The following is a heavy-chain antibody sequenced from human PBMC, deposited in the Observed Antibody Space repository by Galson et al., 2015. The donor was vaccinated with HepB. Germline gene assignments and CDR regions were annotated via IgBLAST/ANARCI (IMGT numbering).Heavy chain of an antibody. CDR3: ASGGMNSGWYDRWRHEYFQH. J-gene: IGHJ1*01. D-gene: IGHD6-19*01. CDR2: IIPIFGTA. V-gene: IGHV1-69*13. Sequence: SVKVSCKASGGTFSSYAISWVRQAPGQGLEWMGGIIPIFGTANYAQKFQGRVTITADESTSTAYMELSSLRSEDTAVYYCASGGMNSGWYDRWRHEYFQHWGQGTLVTVSS. CDR1: GGTFSSYA.